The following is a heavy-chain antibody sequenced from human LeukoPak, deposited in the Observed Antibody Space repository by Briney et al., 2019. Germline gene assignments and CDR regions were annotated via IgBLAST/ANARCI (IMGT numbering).Heavy chain of an antibody. V-gene: IGHV3-9*01. J-gene: IGHJ5*02. CDR2: ISWNSATV. Sequence: PGRCPRHSCAAPGDSLDESAMHWVWPAPGKSLGRVSDISWNSATVDYAYSVKGRFTISRDNAKKTMYLQMNSLRVEDTALYYCTEGSRRWSTEEGFDPWGQGTLVTVSS. CDR3: TEGSRRWSTEEGFDP. D-gene: IGHD6-13*01. CDR1: GDSLDESA.